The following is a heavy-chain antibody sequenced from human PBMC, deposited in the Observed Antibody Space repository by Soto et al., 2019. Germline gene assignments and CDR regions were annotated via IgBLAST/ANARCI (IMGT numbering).Heavy chain of an antibody. CDR1: GYTFTTYS. V-gene: IGHV1-3*01. J-gene: IGHJ5*02. CDR3: AKDTYDYVWGSSGP. D-gene: IGHD3-16*01. CDR2: INAGNGNT. Sequence: ASVKVSCKASGYTFTTYSMHWVRQAPGQRLEWMGWINAGNGNTKYSQKFQGRVTLTRDTSASTGYMELNSLRAEDTAVYYCAKDTYDYVWGSSGPWGQGTLVTVSS.